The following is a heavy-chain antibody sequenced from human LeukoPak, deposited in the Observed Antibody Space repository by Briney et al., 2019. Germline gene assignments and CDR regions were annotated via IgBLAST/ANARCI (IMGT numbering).Heavy chain of an antibody. D-gene: IGHD3-22*01. V-gene: IGHV1-2*02. J-gene: IGHJ4*02. CDR2: INPNSGGT. CDR1: GYTFTGYY. CDR3: ARAFRYYYDSSGYFPLDY. Sequence: ASVKVSCKASGYTFTGYYMHWVRQAPGQGLEWMGWINPNSGGTNYAQKFQGRVTITADESTSTAYMELSSLRSEDTAVYYCARAFRYYYDSSGYFPLDYWGQGTLVTVSS.